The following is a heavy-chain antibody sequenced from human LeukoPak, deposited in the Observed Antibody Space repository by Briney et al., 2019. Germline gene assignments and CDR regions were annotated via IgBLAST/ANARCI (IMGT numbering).Heavy chain of an antibody. CDR3: ARNTCSGGSCYQDY. CDR2: IYYSGST. CDR1: GGSISSGGYY. V-gene: IGHV4-31*03. D-gene: IGHD2-15*01. Sequence: SQTLSLTCTVSGGSISSGGYYWSWIRQHPGKGLEWIGYIYYSGSTYYNPSLESRVTISVDTSKNQFSLKLSSVTAADTAVYYCARNTCSGGSCYQDYWGQGTLDTVSS. J-gene: IGHJ4*02.